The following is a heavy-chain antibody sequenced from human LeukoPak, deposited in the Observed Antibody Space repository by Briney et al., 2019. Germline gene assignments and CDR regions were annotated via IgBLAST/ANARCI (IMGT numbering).Heavy chain of an antibody. CDR3: ARQYCSSTSCYQGELDY. Sequence: GESLKISCKGSGYSFTSYWISWVPQMPGKGLEWMGRIDPSDSYTNYSPSFQGHVTISADKSISTAYLQWSSLKASDTAMYYCARQYCSSTSCYQGELDYWGQGTLVTVSS. J-gene: IGHJ4*02. V-gene: IGHV5-10-1*01. CDR2: IDPSDSYT. CDR1: GYSFTSYW. D-gene: IGHD2-2*01.